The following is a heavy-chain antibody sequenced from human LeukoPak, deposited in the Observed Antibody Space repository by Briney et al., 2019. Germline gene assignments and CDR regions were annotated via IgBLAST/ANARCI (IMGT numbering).Heavy chain of an antibody. V-gene: IGHV3-7*01. D-gene: IGHD5-12*01. CDR1: GFTFSNYW. Sequence: GGSLRLSCAASGFTFSNYWMNWVRQAPGKGLEWVANIKEDGSEKYYVDSVKGRFTISRDNAKNSLYLQMNSLRAEDTAVYYCAGDSGYDLRLYWGQGTLVTVSS. CDR2: IKEDGSEK. J-gene: IGHJ4*02. CDR3: AGDSGYDLRLY.